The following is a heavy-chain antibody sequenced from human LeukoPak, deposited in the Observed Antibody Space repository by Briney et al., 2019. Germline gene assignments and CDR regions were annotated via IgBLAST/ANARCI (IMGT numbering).Heavy chain of an antibody. CDR3: AFEIGRSQGAFDI. CDR1: GFTFSSYG. CDR2: IRTSAGHI. V-gene: IGHV3-23*01. Sequence: PGGSLRLSCAASGFTFSSYGMGWVRQAPGKGLEWVSTIRTSAGHIYYADSVKGRFTISRDNSKNTVYLQMNSLRAEDSAVYYCAFEIGRSQGAFDIWGQGTMITVSS. J-gene: IGHJ3*02. D-gene: IGHD1-26*01.